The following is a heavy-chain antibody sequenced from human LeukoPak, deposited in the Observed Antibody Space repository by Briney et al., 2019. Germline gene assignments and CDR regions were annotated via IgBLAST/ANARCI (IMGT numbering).Heavy chain of an antibody. D-gene: IGHD6-13*01. J-gene: IGHJ3*02. CDR2: IYSGGST. CDR1: GFTVSSNY. CDR3: ARAGIAAAGSDDAFDI. Sequence: PGGSLRLSCAASGFTVSSNYMSWVRQAPGKGLEWVSVIYSGGSTYYADSVKGRFTISRDNSKNTLYLQMNSLRAEDTAVYYCARAGIAAAGSDDAFDIWGQGTMVTVSS. V-gene: IGHV3-53*01.